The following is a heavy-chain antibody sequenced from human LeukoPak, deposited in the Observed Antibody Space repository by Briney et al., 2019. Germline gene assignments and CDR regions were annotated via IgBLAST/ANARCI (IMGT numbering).Heavy chain of an antibody. J-gene: IGHJ5*02. CDR1: GFTFSSYA. Sequence: GGSLRLSCAASGFTFSSYAMSWVRQAPGKGLEWVSGISWRSGSIEYADSVEGRFTISRDNAKNSLYLQMNSLRAEDTALYYCARGVGGFFSTYNWFDPWGQGTLVTVSS. CDR3: ARGVGGFFSTYNWFDP. D-gene: IGHD2-15*01. CDR2: ISWRSGSI. V-gene: IGHV3-9*01.